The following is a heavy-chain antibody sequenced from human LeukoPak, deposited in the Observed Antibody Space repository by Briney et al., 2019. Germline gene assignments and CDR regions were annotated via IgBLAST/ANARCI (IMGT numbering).Heavy chain of an antibody. J-gene: IGHJ4*02. V-gene: IGHV4-59*01. Sequence: SETLSLTCTVSGGSISSYYWSWIRQPPGKGLEWIGYIYYSGSANYNPSLKSRVTISLEPLKNQSSLKLSSVTAADPAVHYCARGRARGVISNWGQGTLVTVSS. D-gene: IGHD3-10*01. CDR2: IYYSGSA. CDR3: ARGRARGVISN. CDR1: GGSISSYY.